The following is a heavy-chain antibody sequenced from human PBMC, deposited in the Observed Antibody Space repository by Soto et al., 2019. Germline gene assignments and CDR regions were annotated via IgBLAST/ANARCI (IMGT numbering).Heavy chain of an antibody. CDR2: FYNADTT. J-gene: IGHJ4*02. CDR1: GFTVSSTY. V-gene: IGHV3-66*01. D-gene: IGHD2-15*01. CDR3: LTIDTDRIQIAGY. Sequence: GRSLRLSCVASGFTVSSTYMSWVRQAPGRRLEWVAVFYNADTTFYANFAKGRFTISRDNSKNTLYLEMSSLTVEDTAIYYCLTIDTDRIQIAGYWGQGRQVTVSS.